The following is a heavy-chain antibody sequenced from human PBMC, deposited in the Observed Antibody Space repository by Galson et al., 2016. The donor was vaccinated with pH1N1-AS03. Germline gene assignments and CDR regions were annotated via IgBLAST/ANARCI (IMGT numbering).Heavy chain of an antibody. CDR1: GASITNADHY. Sequence: TLSLTCSVSGASITNADHYWSWIRQSPGQGLEWLGDIYYTGRTYYNTSLGGRASMSVDTTKKHFSLLLASVTAADTAVYYWARAGKERLWGSEVNWFDPWGQGTLVTVSS. D-gene: IGHD1-1*01. CDR2: IYYTGRT. CDR3: ARAGKERLWGSEVNWFDP. J-gene: IGHJ5*02. V-gene: IGHV4-30-4*01.